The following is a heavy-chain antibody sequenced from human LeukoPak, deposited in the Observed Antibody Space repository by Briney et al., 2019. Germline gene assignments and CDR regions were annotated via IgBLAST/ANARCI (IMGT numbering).Heavy chain of an antibody. CDR3: AKDGHSSSSGDY. CDR2: ISYDGSNK. CDR1: GFTFSSYG. D-gene: IGHD6-6*01. Sequence: GGSLRLSCAASGFTFSSYGMHWVRQAPGKGLEWVAVISYDGSNKHYADSVKGRFTISRDNSKNTLYLQMNSLRAEDTAVYYCAKDGHSSSSGDYWGQGTLVTVSS. V-gene: IGHV3-30*18. J-gene: IGHJ4*02.